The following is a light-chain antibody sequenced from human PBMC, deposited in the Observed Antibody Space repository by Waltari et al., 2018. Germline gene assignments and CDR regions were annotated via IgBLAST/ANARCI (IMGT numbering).Light chain of an antibody. Sequence: EIVLTQSPGTLSLSPGERAILSYRPSQSVSKYLAWYQQKPGQAPRLLIYDASTRATGIPDRFSGRGSGTDFSLTISRLEPEDFAVYYCQKYVSLPATFGQGTKVEIK. CDR2: DAS. CDR3: QKYVSLPAT. J-gene: IGKJ1*01. V-gene: IGKV3-20*01. CDR1: QSVSKY.